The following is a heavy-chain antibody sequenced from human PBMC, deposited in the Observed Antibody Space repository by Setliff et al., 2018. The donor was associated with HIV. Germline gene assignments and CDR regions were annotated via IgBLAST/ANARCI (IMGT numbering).Heavy chain of an antibody. CDR1: GGSISGNYY. V-gene: IGHV4-31*03. Sequence: SETLSLTCTVTGGSISGNYYWTWIRQHPGKGLEWIGYFYYIGTTYYTPSLKSRVTISVDSSKNQFSLKLTSVTAADTAVYYCARGNIDYWTGYYSRSGYFYYMDVWGRGTTVTSP. CDR3: ARGNIDYWTGYYSRSGYFYYMDV. D-gene: IGHD3-3*01. CDR2: FYYIGTT. J-gene: IGHJ6*03.